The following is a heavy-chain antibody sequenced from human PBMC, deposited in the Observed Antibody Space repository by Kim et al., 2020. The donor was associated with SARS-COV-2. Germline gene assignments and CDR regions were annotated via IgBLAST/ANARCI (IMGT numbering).Heavy chain of an antibody. V-gene: IGHV4-59*13. Sequence: GSLSLTCTVSGGSISNYYWSWIRQPPGKGLEWIGYIYYSGSTNYNPSLKSRVTISLDRSKNQFSLKLSSATAADTAVYFCARDYYDSSGFFGYYYGMDVWGQGTTVPVSS. CDR3: ARDYYDSSGFFGYYYGMDV. D-gene: IGHD3-22*01. J-gene: IGHJ6*02. CDR2: IYYSGST. CDR1: GGSISNYY.